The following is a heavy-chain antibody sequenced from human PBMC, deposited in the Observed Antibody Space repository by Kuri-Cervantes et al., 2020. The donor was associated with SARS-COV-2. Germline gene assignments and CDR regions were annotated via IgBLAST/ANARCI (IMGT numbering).Heavy chain of an antibody. CDR2: IYYSGSA. D-gene: IGHD2-2*01. CDR3: TRIGGSSTSCLAPCNDY. Sequence: SCTVSGGSLSSGDYYWTWVRQPPGKGLEWIGNIYYSGSASYNPSLKSRLTLSLDMSKSQFSLKLNSVTAADTAVYYCTRIGGSSTSCLAPCNDYWGQGTRGTVSS. J-gene: IGHJ4*02. CDR1: GGSLSSGDYY. V-gene: IGHV4-30-4*08.